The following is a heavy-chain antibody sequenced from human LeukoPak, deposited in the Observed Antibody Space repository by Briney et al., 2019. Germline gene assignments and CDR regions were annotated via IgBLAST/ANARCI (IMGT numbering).Heavy chain of an antibody. Sequence: PGRSLRLPCAASGFTFDDYAMHWVRQAPGKGLEWVSGISWNSGSIGYADSVKGRFTISRDNAKNSLYLQMNSLRAEDTAVYYCAKGQNSRGYSRDYWGQGTLVTVSS. D-gene: IGHD5-18*01. CDR1: GFTFDDYA. CDR2: ISWNSGSI. J-gene: IGHJ4*02. CDR3: AKGQNSRGYSRDY. V-gene: IGHV3-9*01.